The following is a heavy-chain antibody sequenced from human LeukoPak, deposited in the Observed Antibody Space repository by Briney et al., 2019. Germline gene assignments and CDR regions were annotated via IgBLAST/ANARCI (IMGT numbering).Heavy chain of an antibody. CDR1: GGSISSSSYY. D-gene: IGHD5-24*01. CDR2: IYYSGST. Sequence: SETLSLTCTVSGGSISSSSYYWGWIRQPPGKGLEWIGSIYYSGSTYYNPSLKSRVTISVDTSKNQFSLKLSSVTAADTAVYYCAREYGYRNYWGQGTLVTVSS. V-gene: IGHV4-39*07. J-gene: IGHJ4*02. CDR3: AREYGYRNY.